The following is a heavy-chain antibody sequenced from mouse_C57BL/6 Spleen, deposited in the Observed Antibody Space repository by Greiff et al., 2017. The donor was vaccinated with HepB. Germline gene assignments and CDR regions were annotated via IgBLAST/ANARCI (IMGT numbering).Heavy chain of an antibody. D-gene: IGHD2-5*01. Sequence: EAGGGLVQPKGSLKLSCAASGFSFNTYAMNWVRQAPGKGLEWVARIRSKSNNYATYYADSVKDRFTISRDDSESMLYLQMNNLKTEDTAMYYCVRNSNYVWYFDVWAQGPRSPSPQ. CDR3: VRNSNYVWYFDV. V-gene: IGHV10-1*01. CDR2: IRSKSNNYAT. J-gene: IGHJ1*03. CDR1: GFSFNTYA.